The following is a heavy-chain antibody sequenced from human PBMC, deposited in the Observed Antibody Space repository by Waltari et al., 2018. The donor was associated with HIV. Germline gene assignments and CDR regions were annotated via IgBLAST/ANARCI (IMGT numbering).Heavy chain of an antibody. CDR3: TTGSGIEQWLVMFDY. CDR2: IKSKTDGGTT. V-gene: IGHV3-15*01. D-gene: IGHD6-19*01. CDR1: GFTFSNAW. J-gene: IGHJ4*02. Sequence: EVQLVESGGGLVKPGGSLRLSCAASGFTFSNAWMSWARQAPGKGLEWVGRIKSKTDGGTTDYAAPVKGRFTISRDDSKNTLYLQMNSLKTEDTAVYYCTTGSGIEQWLVMFDYWGQGTLVTVSS.